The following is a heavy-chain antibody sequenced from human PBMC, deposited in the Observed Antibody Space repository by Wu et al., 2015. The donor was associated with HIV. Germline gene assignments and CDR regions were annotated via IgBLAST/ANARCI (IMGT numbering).Heavy chain of an antibody. CDR2: IIPIFGPP. Sequence: QVQLVQSGAEVKEPGASVKISCKASGYTFTTYSVHWVRQAPGQGLEWMGRIIPIFGPPNYAQSFKGRVKITADAATTTSYMELSSLRSEDTAVYYCARSRRYYYESSGFAYLDYWGQGTLVTVSS. D-gene: IGHD3-22*01. J-gene: IGHJ4*02. CDR3: ARSRRYYYESSGFAYLDY. CDR1: GYTFTTYS. V-gene: IGHV1-69*18.